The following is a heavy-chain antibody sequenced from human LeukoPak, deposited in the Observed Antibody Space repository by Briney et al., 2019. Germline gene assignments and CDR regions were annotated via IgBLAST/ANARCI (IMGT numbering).Heavy chain of an antibody. CDR2: ISYDGSNK. V-gene: IGHV3-30*03. CDR1: GFTFSSYG. CDR3: ARIGYDSGSLDY. J-gene: IGHJ4*02. Sequence: PGRSLRLSCAASGFTFSSYGMHWVRQAPGKGLEWVAVISYDGSNKYYADSVKGRFTISRDNSKNTLYLQTTSLRAEDRAVYYCARIGYDSGSLDYWGQGTVVTVSS. D-gene: IGHD3-10*01.